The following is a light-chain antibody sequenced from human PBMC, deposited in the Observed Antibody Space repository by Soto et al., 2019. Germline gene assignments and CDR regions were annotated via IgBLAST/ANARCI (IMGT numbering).Light chain of an antibody. CDR2: RAS. Sequence: DIQMTQSPSTLSASLGDRVTITCRASQSISSWWAWYQQKPGQAPRLLIYRASTLASVVPARFSGSGSGTAATHPIGSLYPDDSVTYYCQQYNDNWTFGQGTKVEIK. CDR3: QQYNDNWT. J-gene: IGKJ1*01. CDR1: QSISSW. V-gene: IGKV1-5*03.